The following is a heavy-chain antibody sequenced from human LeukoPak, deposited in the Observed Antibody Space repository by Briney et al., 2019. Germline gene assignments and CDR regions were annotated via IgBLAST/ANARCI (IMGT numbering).Heavy chain of an antibody. J-gene: IGHJ4*02. CDR1: GSGFSFSNAR. Sequence: GGSLRLSCAASGSGFSFSNARMTWVRQAPGKGLEWVGRIKSKGDGGTTDYAAPVKGRFTMSRDDSKSTLYLQMNSLKVEDTAIYYCSTDWYDYWGQGTLVTVSS. V-gene: IGHV3-15*01. CDR3: STDWYDY. D-gene: IGHD6-13*01. CDR2: IKSKGDGGTT.